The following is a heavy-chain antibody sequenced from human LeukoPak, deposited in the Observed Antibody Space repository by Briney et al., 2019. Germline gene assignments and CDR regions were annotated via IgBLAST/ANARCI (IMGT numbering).Heavy chain of an antibody. CDR1: GYIFDDYG. J-gene: IGHJ1*01. V-gene: IGHV3-20*04. CDR2: INWNGGST. Sequence: PGGSLRLSCAASGYIFDDYGMRWARQAPGKGLEWVAGINWNGGSTGYAASVKGRCTISRDNAKTALYLEMNSLRVEDTAFYYCVRLGRDGYTYGAAYWGQGALVTVSS. D-gene: IGHD5-24*01. CDR3: VRLGRDGYTYGAAY.